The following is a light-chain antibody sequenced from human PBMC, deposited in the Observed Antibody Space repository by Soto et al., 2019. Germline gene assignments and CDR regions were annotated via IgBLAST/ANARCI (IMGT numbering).Light chain of an antibody. J-gene: IGKJ4*01. CDR1: QGISSA. Sequence: AIQLTQSPSSLSASVGDRVTITCRASQGISSALAWYQQKPGTAPKLLIYDASSLESGVPSRFRGSGSGTDFTLTIRSLQHEDFATYYCPQFNSYPLTFDGGTKVDIK. CDR3: PQFNSYPLT. CDR2: DAS. V-gene: IGKV1-13*02.